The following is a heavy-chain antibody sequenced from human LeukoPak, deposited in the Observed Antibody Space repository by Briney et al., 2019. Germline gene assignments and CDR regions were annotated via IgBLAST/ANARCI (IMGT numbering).Heavy chain of an antibody. CDR3: ARQILFHSERWLKFFDY. J-gene: IGHJ4*02. D-gene: IGHD5-24*01. CDR1: GGSFSGYY. Sequence: SETLSLTCAVYGGSFSGYYWSWIRQPPGKGLEWIGEINHSGSTNYNPSLKSRVTISVDTSKNQFSLKLSSVTAADTAVYYCARQILFHSERWLKFFDYWGQGTLVTVSS. V-gene: IGHV4-34*01. CDR2: INHSGST.